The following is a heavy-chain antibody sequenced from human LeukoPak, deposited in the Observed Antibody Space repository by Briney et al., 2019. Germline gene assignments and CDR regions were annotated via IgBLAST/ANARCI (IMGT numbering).Heavy chain of an antibody. CDR2: IYYSGST. CDR1: GGSISSSSYY. J-gene: IGHJ5*02. CDR3: ARALRTRSIAARKGWFDP. D-gene: IGHD6-6*01. Sequence: PSETLSLTCTVSGGSISSSSYYWGWIRQPPGKGLEWIGSIYYSGSTYYNPSLKSRVTISVDTSKNQFSLKLSSVTAADTAVYYCARALRTRSIAARKGWFDPWGQGTLVTVSS. V-gene: IGHV4-39*07.